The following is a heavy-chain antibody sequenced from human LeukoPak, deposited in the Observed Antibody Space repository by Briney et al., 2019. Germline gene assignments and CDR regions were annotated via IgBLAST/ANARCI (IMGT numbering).Heavy chain of an antibody. Sequence: ASVKVSCKASGYTFTSYDINWVRQAPGQGLEWMGWINPNSGGTNYAQKFQGRVTMTRDTSISTAYMELSRLRSDDTAVYYCATISYDILTGYHYGPVDSVDYWGQGTLVTVSS. V-gene: IGHV1-2*02. CDR3: ATISYDILTGYHYGPVDSVDY. D-gene: IGHD3-9*01. CDR1: GYTFTSYD. J-gene: IGHJ4*02. CDR2: INPNSGGT.